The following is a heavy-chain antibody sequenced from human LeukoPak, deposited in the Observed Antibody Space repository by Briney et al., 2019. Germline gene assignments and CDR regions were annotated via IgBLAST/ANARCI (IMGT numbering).Heavy chain of an antibody. CDR3: ARDLVPDGFDI. J-gene: IGHJ3*02. V-gene: IGHV3-48*03. CDR2: ISSSGSTI. CDR1: GFTFSSSE. Sequence: SGGSLRLSCAASGFTFSSSEINWVRQAPGKGLGWVSYISSSGSTIYYADSVKGRFTISRDDAKNSLYLQVNSLRAEDTAVYYCARDLVPDGFDIWGQGTMVTVSS. D-gene: IGHD3-16*02.